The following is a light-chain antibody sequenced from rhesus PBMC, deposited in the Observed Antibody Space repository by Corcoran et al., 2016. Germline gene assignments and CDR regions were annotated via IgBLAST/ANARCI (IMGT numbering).Light chain of an antibody. V-gene: IGKV1-36*02. CDR1: QGISDY. CDR2: AAS. CDR3: LQGYSTPMYS. J-gene: IGKJ2*01. Sequence: DIQMTQSPSSLSASVGDRVPITCRASQGISDYLNCYQQKPGKAPKRLIYAASSLESGVPSRFSGSGSGTEFTITISSLQPEDFAAYYCLQGYSTPMYSFGQGTKVEIK.